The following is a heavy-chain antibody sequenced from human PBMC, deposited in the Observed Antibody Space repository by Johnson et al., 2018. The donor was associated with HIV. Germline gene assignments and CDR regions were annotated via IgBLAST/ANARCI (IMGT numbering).Heavy chain of an antibody. J-gene: IGHJ3*02. CDR1: GFTFSSYA. CDR3: STGFSSWAFDI. V-gene: IGHV3-30*04. Sequence: QMQLVESGGGLVQPGRSLRLSCAASGFTFSSYAMHWVRQAPGKGLEWVAVISYDGSNKYYADSVKGRFTISRDNSKNTLYLQMNSLKTEDTAVYYCSTGFSSWAFDIWGQGTMVTVSS. CDR2: ISYDGSNK. D-gene: IGHD6-13*01.